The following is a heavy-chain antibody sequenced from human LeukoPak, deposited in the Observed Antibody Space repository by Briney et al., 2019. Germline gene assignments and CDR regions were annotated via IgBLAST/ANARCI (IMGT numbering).Heavy chain of an antibody. CDR1: GFTFSSYA. D-gene: IGHD6-13*01. Sequence: PGGSLRLSCAASGFTFSSYAMNWVRQAPGKGLEWVSTISGSGGSTYYADSVKGRFTISRDNSENTLFLQMNSLRVEDTAVYYCAKVVDSSSWLFYNAFDIWGQGTMVSVSS. V-gene: IGHV3-23*01. CDR3: AKVVDSSSWLFYNAFDI. CDR2: ISGSGGST. J-gene: IGHJ3*02.